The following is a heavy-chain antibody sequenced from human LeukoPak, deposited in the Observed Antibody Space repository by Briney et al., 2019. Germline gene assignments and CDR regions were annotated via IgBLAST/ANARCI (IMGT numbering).Heavy chain of an antibody. CDR3: ATPSAGVVGPTRVPYYFDY. CDR1: GYTFTSYG. Sequence: ASVKVSCKASGYTFTSYGISWVRQAPGQGLEWMGWISAYNGNTNYAQKLQGRVTMTTDTSTSTAYMELRSLRSDDTAVYYCATPSAGVVGPTRVPYYFDYWGQGTLVTVSS. D-gene: IGHD1-26*01. CDR2: ISAYNGNT. J-gene: IGHJ4*02. V-gene: IGHV1-18*01.